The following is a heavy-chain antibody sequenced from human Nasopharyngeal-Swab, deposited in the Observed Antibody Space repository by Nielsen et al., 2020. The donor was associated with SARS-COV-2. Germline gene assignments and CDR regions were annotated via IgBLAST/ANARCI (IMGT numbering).Heavy chain of an antibody. CDR1: GFTFDDYA. CDR3: ARDLYRQQWPLYNYYGMDV. D-gene: IGHD6-19*01. J-gene: IGHJ6*02. Sequence: SLKISCAASGFTFDDYAMHWVRQAPGKGLEWVSGISWNSGTTGYADSVKGRFTISRDNAKSSLYLQMNSLRAEDTAVYYCARDLYRQQWPLYNYYGMDVWGQGTTVTVSS. CDR2: ISWNSGTT. V-gene: IGHV3-9*01.